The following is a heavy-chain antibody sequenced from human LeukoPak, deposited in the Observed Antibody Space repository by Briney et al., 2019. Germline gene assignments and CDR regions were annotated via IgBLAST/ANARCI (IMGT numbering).Heavy chain of an antibody. CDR2: IYYSGNT. CDR1: GGSISSGYY. D-gene: IGHD4-17*01. V-gene: IGHV4-39*07. Sequence: SETLSLTCTVSGGSISSGYYWGWIRQPPGKGLEWIGSIYYSGNTYYNPSLKSRVSISLDTSKNQFSLRLTSVTAADTAVYYCAREGVAAFGDYEYWGQGTLVTVSS. CDR3: AREGVAAFGDYEY. J-gene: IGHJ4*02.